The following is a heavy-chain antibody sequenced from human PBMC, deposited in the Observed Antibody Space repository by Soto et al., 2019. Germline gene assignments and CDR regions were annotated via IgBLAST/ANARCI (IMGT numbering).Heavy chain of an antibody. Sequence: GASVKVSCKASGFTFTSSAVQWVRQARGQRLEWIGWIVVGSGNTNYAQKFQERVTITRDMSTSTAYMELSSLRSEDTAVYYCAAVSGHLGYCSGGSCPHAITSFDYWGQGTLVTVSS. J-gene: IGHJ4*02. CDR2: IVVGSGNT. V-gene: IGHV1-58*01. CDR3: AAVSGHLGYCSGGSCPHAITSFDY. CDR1: GFTFTSSA. D-gene: IGHD2-15*01.